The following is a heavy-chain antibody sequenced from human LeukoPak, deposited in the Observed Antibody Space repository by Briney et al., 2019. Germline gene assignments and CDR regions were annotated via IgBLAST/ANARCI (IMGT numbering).Heavy chain of an antibody. Sequence: GSSVKVSCKASGGTFSSYAISWVRQAPGQGLEWMGGIIPIFGTANYAQKFQGRVTITADESTSTAYMELNSLRPEDTAVYYCARDKLPAPWDGMDVWGQGTTVTVSS. V-gene: IGHV1-69*01. CDR2: IIPIFGTA. CDR1: GGTFSSYA. J-gene: IGHJ6*02. D-gene: IGHD2-2*01. CDR3: ARDKLPAPWDGMDV.